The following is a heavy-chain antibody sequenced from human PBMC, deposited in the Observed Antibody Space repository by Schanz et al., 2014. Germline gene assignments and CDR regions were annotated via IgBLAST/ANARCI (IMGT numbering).Heavy chain of an antibody. CDR2: VSRSTPDI. CDR1: GFAFSSYS. J-gene: IGHJ4*02. Sequence: EVQLMESGGGLVKPGGSLRLSCVASGFAFSSYSMNWVRQAPGKGLEWVSYVSRSTPDIYYADSVKGRFTMSRDNAKNSVFLQMNSLRAEDTAVYYCVRVSFADPRLYRGMDRDIDYWGQGTLVTVSS. V-gene: IGHV3-21*01. CDR3: VRVSFADPRLYRGMDRDIDY. D-gene: IGHD5-18*01.